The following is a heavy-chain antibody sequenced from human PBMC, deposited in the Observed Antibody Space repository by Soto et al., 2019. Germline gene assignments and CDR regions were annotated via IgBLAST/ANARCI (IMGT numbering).Heavy chain of an antibody. D-gene: IGHD6-6*01. Sequence: SETLSLTCAVSSGSISSSNWWSWVRQPPGKGLEWIGEIYHSGSTNYNPSLKSRVTISVDKSKNQFSLKLSSVTAADTAVYYCARMAGGYIAARFSYYYYYMDVWGKGTTVTVSS. CDR2: IYHSGST. CDR1: SGSISSSNW. J-gene: IGHJ6*03. V-gene: IGHV4-4*02. CDR3: ARMAGGYIAARFSYYYYYMDV.